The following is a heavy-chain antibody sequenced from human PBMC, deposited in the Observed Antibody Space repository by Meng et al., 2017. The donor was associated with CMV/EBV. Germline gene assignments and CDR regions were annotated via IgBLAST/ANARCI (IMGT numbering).Heavy chain of an antibody. J-gene: IGHJ4*02. CDR1: GFTFDYYG. CDR2: INWNGGST. V-gene: IGHV3-20*04. Sequence: GGSLRLSCAASGFTFDYYGMSWVRQAPRKGLEWVSGINWNGGSTGYADSVKERFTISRDNAKNSLYLQMNSLRAEDTAVYYCARDVLRFFSAFDYWGQGTLVTVSS. D-gene: IGHD3-3*01. CDR3: ARDVLRFFSAFDY.